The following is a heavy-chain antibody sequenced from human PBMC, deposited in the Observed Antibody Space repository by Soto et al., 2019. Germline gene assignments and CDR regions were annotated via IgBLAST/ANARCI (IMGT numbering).Heavy chain of an antibody. Sequence: SVKVSCKASGGIFSSYAISWVREAPGQGLEWMGGIIHIIGTANYAQKIHGRVTITADESASTAYMELSSMRSEETDVYYCARLAVTAMAAYYCYGMDVWGQGTTVTVSS. J-gene: IGHJ6*02. V-gene: IGHV1-69*13. CDR1: GGIFSSYA. CDR2: IIHIIGTA. D-gene: IGHD5-18*01. CDR3: ARLAVTAMAAYYCYGMDV.